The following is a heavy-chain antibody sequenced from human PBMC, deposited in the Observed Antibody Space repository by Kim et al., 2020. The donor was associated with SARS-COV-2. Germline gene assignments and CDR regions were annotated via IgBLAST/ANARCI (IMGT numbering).Heavy chain of an antibody. D-gene: IGHD4-17*01. CDR2: TS. Sequence: TSYYADSVGGRFTIRRDNAKNSLHLQMSNLRAEDTAVDYWARDNGDTDFDCWGQGSLVTVSS. V-gene: IGHV3-11*04. CDR3: ARDNGDTDFDC. J-gene: IGHJ4*01.